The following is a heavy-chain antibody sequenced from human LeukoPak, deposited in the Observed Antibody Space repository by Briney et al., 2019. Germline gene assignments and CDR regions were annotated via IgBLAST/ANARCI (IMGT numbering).Heavy chain of an antibody. D-gene: IGHD3-9*01. Sequence: PGGSLRLSCAASGFNFNTYTMNWIRQAPGKGLEWVSYISSSGSTIYYAGSVKGRFTISRDNAKNSLYLQMNSLRAEDTAVYYCARGSEAGYYISQVDYWGQGTLVTVSS. CDR1: GFNFNTYT. CDR3: ARGSEAGYYISQVDY. CDR2: ISSSGSTI. V-gene: IGHV3-48*04. J-gene: IGHJ4*02.